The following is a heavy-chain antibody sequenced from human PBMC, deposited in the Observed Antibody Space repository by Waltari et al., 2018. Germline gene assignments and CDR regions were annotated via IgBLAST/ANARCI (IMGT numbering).Heavy chain of an antibody. Sequence: EVQLVESGGGLVKPGGSLRLSCAASGFTFSNAWMNWVRPAPGKGLEWVGRIKSKTDGGTTDYAAPVKGRFTISRDDSKNTLYLQMNSLKTEDTAVYYCTTDLGIAAAGTNLIDYWGQGTLVTVSS. D-gene: IGHD6-13*01. CDR2: IKSKTDGGTT. CDR3: TTDLGIAAAGTNLIDY. V-gene: IGHV3-15*07. CDR1: GFTFSNAW. J-gene: IGHJ4*02.